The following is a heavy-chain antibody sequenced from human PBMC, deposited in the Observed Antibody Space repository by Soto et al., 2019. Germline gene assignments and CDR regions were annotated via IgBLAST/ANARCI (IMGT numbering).Heavy chain of an antibody. Sequence: GASVKVSCKASGGTFSNYTISWVRQAPGQGLEWMGGIIPVFGTTDYEQKFQGRVTITADGSTSTAYMKLSSLRSADTAVYYCARSSPYIVVRKPTGNQDYYGMDVWGQGTTVTVS. CDR2: IIPVFGTT. CDR1: GGTFSNYT. CDR3: ARSSPYIVVRKPTGNQDYYGMDV. J-gene: IGHJ6*02. D-gene: IGHD2-2*01. V-gene: IGHV1-69*13.